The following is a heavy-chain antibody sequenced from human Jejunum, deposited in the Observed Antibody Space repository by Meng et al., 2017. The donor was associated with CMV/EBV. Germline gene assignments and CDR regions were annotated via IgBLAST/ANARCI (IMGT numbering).Heavy chain of an antibody. Sequence: VSGRSFSGYFRSGIRRPPGKELERIGKINQNGTTNYSAALKRRDTMSVNTANNQFSLKLSSVTAADTAIYYCTRVAGYRNNWFDPWGQGTLVTVSS. J-gene: IGHJ5*02. CDR1: GRSFSGYF. CDR3: TRVAGYRNNWFDP. CDR2: INQNGTT. D-gene: IGHD5-24*01. V-gene: IGHV4-34*01.